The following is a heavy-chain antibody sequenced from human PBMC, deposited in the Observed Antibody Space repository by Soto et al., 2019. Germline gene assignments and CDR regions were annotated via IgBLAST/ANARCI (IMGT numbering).Heavy chain of an antibody. CDR3: ARSFYYYDSSRYPREEHSYHYGMDV. D-gene: IGHD3-22*01. CDR2: IYYSGST. Sequence: SETLSITCTFSVGSISSYYWSWIRQPPGKGLDWIGYIYYSGSTNYNPSLKSRVTISVDTSKNQFSLKLSSVTAADTAVYYCARSFYYYDSSRYPREEHSYHYGMDVWGQGTTVTVSS. J-gene: IGHJ6*01. CDR1: VGSISSYY. V-gene: IGHV4-59*01.